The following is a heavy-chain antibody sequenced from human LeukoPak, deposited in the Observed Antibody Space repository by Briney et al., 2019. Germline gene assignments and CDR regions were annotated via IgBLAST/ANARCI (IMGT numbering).Heavy chain of an antibody. CDR3: AKQKGGVSNSVDAFDI. V-gene: IGHV3-30-3*01. Sequence: GRSLRLSCAASGFTFSCYAMHWVRQAPGKGLEWVAVISYDGSNKYYADSVKGRFTISRDNSKNTLYLQMNSLRAEDTAVYYCAKQKGGVSNSVDAFDIWGQGTMVTVSS. CDR1: GFTFSCYA. CDR2: ISYDGSNK. D-gene: IGHD2-8*02. J-gene: IGHJ3*02.